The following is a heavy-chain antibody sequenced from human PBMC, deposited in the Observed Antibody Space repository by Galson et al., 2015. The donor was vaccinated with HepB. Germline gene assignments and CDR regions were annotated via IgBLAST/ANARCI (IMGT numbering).Heavy chain of an antibody. CDR1: GFTFNSYA. D-gene: IGHD5-12*01. J-gene: IGHJ4*02. CDR3: AKEVGTYTGYDS. Sequence: SLRLSCAASGFTFNSYAMSWVRQGPGKGLEWVSSISGNGAGTYYADSVKGRFTVSRDNSKNTLYLQMNSLRDEDTAVYYCAKEVGTYTGYDSWGQGTLVTVSS. V-gene: IGHV3-23*01. CDR2: ISGNGAGT.